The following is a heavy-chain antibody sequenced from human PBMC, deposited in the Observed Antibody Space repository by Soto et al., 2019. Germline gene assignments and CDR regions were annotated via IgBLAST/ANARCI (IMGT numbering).Heavy chain of an antibody. CDR2: IDYSGST. CDR1: GGSVSSGSYY. V-gene: IGHV4-61*01. CDR3: ANYPTTVTSDY. Sequence: QVQLQESGPGLVKPSETLSLTCTVSGGSVSSGSYYWSWIRQPPGKGLEWIGYIDYSGSTNYNPSLTSRVTISVDTSKNQFSLKLSSVTAADTAVYYCANYPTTVTSDYWGQGTLVTVSS. J-gene: IGHJ4*02. D-gene: IGHD4-17*01.